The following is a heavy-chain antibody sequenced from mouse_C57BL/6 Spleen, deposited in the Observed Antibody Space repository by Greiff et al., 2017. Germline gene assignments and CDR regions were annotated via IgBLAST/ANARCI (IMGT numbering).Heavy chain of an antibody. CDR2: FHPYNDDT. Sequence: QVQLQQSGAELVKPGASVKMSCKASGYTFTTYPIEWMKQNHGKSLEWIGNFHPYNDDTTYNEKFKGKAKLTVEKSYRTVYVAFSRLKSDDSAVYYCARQRGYYFDYWGQGTTLTVSS. CDR1: GYTFTTYP. J-gene: IGHJ2*01. CDR3: ARQRGYYFDY. V-gene: IGHV1-47*01.